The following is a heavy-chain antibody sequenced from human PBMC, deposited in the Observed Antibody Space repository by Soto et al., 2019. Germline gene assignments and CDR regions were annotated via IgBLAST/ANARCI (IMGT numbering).Heavy chain of an antibody. Sequence: GGSLRLSCAASGFTFSSYAMSWVRQAPGKGLEWVSAISGSGGSTYYADSVKGRFTISRDNSKNTLYLQMNSLRAEDTAVYYCAKQPKWLFDGSLYDYWGQGTLVTVSS. CDR3: AKQPKWLFDGSLYDY. D-gene: IGHD3-22*01. CDR1: GFTFSSYA. CDR2: ISGSGGST. J-gene: IGHJ4*02. V-gene: IGHV3-23*01.